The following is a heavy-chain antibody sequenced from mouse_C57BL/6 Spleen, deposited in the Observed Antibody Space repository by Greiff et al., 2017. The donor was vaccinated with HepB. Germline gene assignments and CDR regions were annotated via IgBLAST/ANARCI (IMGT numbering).Heavy chain of an antibody. D-gene: IGHD1-1*02. CDR2: IDPSDSYT. V-gene: IGHV1-69*01. CDR3: ARLGSYVAMDY. J-gene: IGHJ4*01. Sequence: QLQQPGAELVMPGASVKLSCKASGYTFTSYWMHWVKQRPGQGLEWIGEIDPSDSYTNYNQKFKGKSTLTVDKSSSTAYMQLSSLTSEDSAVYYCARLGSYVAMDYWGQGTSVTVSS. CDR1: GYTFTSYW.